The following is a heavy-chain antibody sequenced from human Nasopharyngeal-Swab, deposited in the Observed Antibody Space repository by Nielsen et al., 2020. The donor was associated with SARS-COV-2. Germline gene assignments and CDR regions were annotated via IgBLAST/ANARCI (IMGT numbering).Heavy chain of an antibody. V-gene: IGHV1-46*02. D-gene: IGHD3-3*01. J-gene: IGHJ6*02. CDR3: AGDLDYDFPYGMDV. Sequence: ASVKVSCKASGYTFNNYYIHWVRQAPGQGLEWMGMINPGSGGTTYAQKFQGRVTMTRDTSTSTVFMDLSSLRSEDTAVYYCAGDLDYDFPYGMDVWGQGTTVTVSS. CDR2: INPGSGGT. CDR1: GYTFNNYY.